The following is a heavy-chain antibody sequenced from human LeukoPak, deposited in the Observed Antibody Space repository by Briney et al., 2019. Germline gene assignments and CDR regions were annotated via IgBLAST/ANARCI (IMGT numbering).Heavy chain of an antibody. J-gene: IGHJ4*02. CDR2: ISSSGGST. D-gene: IGHD3-3*01. Sequence: GGSLRLSCAAFGFTFSSYAMSWVRQAPGKGLEWVSAISSSGGSTYYADSVKGRFTISRDNSKNTLYLQMNSLRAEDTAVYYCANPYGITIFGVVTPLDYWGQGTLVTVSS. V-gene: IGHV3-23*01. CDR1: GFTFSSYA. CDR3: ANPYGITIFGVVTPLDY.